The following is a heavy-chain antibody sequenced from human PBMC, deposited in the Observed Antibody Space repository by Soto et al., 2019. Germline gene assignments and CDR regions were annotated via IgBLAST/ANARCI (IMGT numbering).Heavy chain of an antibody. Sequence: PSETLSLTCTVAGGTMSRGDYYWSWIRQTPGKGLEWIGYIFYFGSTNYNPSLKSRVTLSIDTSKNQLSLKLSSVTAADTAVYYCARHSPDFDWLSQFDYWGQGTLVTVSS. CDR3: ARHSPDFDWLSQFDY. CDR2: IFYFGST. V-gene: IGHV4-61*08. CDR1: GGTMSRGDYY. D-gene: IGHD3-9*01. J-gene: IGHJ4*02.